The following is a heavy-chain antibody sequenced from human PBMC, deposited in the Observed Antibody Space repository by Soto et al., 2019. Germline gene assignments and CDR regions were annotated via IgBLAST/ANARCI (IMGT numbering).Heavy chain of an antibody. CDR1: YVSFNDYN. CDR3: ASHQLFTYDPGIYYNTLFDP. V-gene: IGHV4-34*01. D-gene: IGHD3-10*01. CDR2: INHSGIS. Sequence: QVELQQWGAGLLKPSETLSLTCEVYYVSFNDYNLSWIRQPPGKGLEWIGQINHSGISNYNPSLKSRVPMPVEASKNQLYLTLTSVTAADTAVYYCASHQLFTYDPGIYYNTLFDPWGLGTLVSVSS. J-gene: IGHJ5*02.